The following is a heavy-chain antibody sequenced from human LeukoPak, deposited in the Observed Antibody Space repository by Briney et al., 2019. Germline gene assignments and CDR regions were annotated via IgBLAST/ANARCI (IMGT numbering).Heavy chain of an antibody. CDR3: ARETDSSSWYGY. J-gene: IGHJ4*02. V-gene: IGHV1-2*06. Sequence: ASVKVPCKASGYTFTGYYMHWVRQAPGQGLEWMGRINPNSGGTNYAQKFQGRVTMTRDMSISTAYMELSRLRSDDTAVYYCARETDSSSWYGYWGQGTLVTVSS. D-gene: IGHD6-13*01. CDR2: INPNSGGT. CDR1: GYTFTGYY.